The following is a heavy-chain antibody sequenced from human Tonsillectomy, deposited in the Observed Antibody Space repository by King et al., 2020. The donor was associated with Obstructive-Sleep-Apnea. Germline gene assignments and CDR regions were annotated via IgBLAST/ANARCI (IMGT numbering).Heavy chain of an antibody. D-gene: IGHD5-24*01. Sequence: VQLVESGGGVVQPGRSLRLSCAASGFTFSSYGMHWVRQAPGKGLEWVAVISYDGSNKYYADSVKGRFTISRDNSKNTLYLQMNSLRAEDTAVYYCAKPSRIRWLQFSWGQGTLVTVSS. CDR3: AKPSRIRWLQFS. CDR2: ISYDGSNK. J-gene: IGHJ4*02. V-gene: IGHV3-30*18. CDR1: GFTFSSYG.